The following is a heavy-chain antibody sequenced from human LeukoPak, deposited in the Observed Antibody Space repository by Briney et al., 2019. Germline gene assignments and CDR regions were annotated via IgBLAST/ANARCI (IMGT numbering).Heavy chain of an antibody. CDR1: GGSISSYY. J-gene: IGHJ5*02. Sequence: KPSETLSLTCTVSGGSISSYYWSWIRQPPGKGPEWIGSIYYRGSTYYNPSLKSRVTISVDTSKNQFSLKLSSVTAADTAVYYCASHLGPIRFRDITIFGVAQPNWFDPWGQGTLVTVSS. CDR3: ASHLGPIRFRDITIFGVAQPNWFDP. V-gene: IGHV4-59*05. D-gene: IGHD3-3*01. CDR2: IYYRGST.